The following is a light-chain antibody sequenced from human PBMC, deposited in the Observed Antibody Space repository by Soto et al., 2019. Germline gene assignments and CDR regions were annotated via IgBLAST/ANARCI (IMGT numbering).Light chain of an antibody. J-gene: IGKJ3*01. CDR3: QQYGSSPFT. V-gene: IGKV3-20*01. Sequence: EIVLTQSPGTLSLSPGERATLSCRASQSVSSSYLAWYQQKPGQAPRLLIYDASTRATGIPDRFSGSGSGTDFTLTISRLEPEDFAVYYCQQYGSSPFTFGPGTKVD. CDR2: DAS. CDR1: QSVSSSY.